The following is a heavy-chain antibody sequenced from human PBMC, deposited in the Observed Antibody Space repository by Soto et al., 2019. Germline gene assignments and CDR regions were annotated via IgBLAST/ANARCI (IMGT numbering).Heavy chain of an antibody. D-gene: IGHD6-19*01. CDR2: IWYDGSNK. CDR1: GFTFSSYG. V-gene: IGHV3-33*01. Sequence: QVQLVESGGGVVQPGRSLRLSCAASGFTFSSYGMRWVRQAPGKGLEWVAVIWYDGSNKYYADSVKGRFTISRDNSKNTLYLQMNSLRAEDTAVYYCARTHSSGWYFDYWGQGTLVTVSS. CDR3: ARTHSSGWYFDY. J-gene: IGHJ4*02.